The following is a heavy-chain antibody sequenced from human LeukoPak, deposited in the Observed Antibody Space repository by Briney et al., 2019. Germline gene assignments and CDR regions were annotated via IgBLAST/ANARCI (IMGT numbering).Heavy chain of an antibody. D-gene: IGHD4-17*01. CDR2: ISSSGSTI. CDR1: GFTFSSYE. V-gene: IGHV3-48*03. CDR3: AKERYGDYGMDV. J-gene: IGHJ6*02. Sequence: GGSLRLSCAASGFTFSSYEMNWVRQAPGKGLEWVSYISSSGSTIYYADSVKGRFTISRDNAKNSLYLQMNSLRAEDTALYYCAKERYGDYGMDVWGQGTTVTVSS.